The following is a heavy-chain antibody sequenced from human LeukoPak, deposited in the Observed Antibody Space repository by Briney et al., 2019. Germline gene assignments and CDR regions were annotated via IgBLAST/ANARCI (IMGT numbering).Heavy chain of an antibody. D-gene: IGHD3-22*01. Sequence: AGGSLRLSCAASGFTFSDYYMSWIRQAPGKGLEWVSYISSSGSTIYYADSVKGRFTISRDNAKNSLYLQTNSLRAEDTAVYYCAKDPGAMIVVVITGYFDYWGQGTLVTVSS. CDR1: GFTFSDYY. V-gene: IGHV3-11*01. J-gene: IGHJ4*02. CDR2: ISSSGSTI. CDR3: AKDPGAMIVVVITGYFDY.